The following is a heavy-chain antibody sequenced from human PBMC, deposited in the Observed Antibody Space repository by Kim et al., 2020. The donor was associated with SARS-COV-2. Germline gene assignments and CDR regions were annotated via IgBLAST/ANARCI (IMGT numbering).Heavy chain of an antibody. D-gene: IGHD3-10*01. V-gene: IGHV3-9*01. J-gene: IGHJ6*02. CDR2: ISWNSGTI. CDR1: GFTFDDYA. CDR3: AKDSYYGSVDNYYYGMDV. Sequence: RSLCSACAASGFTFDDYAMHWVRQAPGKGLEWVSGISWNSGTIGYADSVKGRFTISRDNAKNSLYLQMNSLRAEDTALYYCAKDSYYGSVDNYYYGMDVWGQGTKVTV.